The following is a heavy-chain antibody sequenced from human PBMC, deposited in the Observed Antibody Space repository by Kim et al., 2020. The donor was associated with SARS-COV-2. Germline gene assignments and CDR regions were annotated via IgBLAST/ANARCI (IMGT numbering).Heavy chain of an antibody. CDR1: GFSFSDFG. D-gene: IGHD3-9*01. CDR3: ARTTGLVTTIDY. J-gene: IGHJ4*02. CDR2: IWFDGSEK. V-gene: IGHV3-33*01. Sequence: GGSLRLSCAASGFSFSDFGMHWVHQAPGKGLEWVAIIWFDGSEKYYADSVKGRFTISRDNSKNTLYLLMNSLRAEDTGVYYCARTTGLVTTIDYWGQGTL.